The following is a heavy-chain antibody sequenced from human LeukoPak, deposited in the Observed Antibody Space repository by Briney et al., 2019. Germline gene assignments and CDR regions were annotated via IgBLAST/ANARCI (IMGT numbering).Heavy chain of an antibody. CDR3: ARGGANRFDY. D-gene: IGHD3-16*01. J-gene: IGHJ4*02. CDR2: IKEYGSEA. Sequence: GGPLRLSCAASGFPFSGYWMTWVRQAPGRGLEWVATIKEYGSEAYFGDSVKGRFAISRDNAENSLYLQMNSLRGEDTAVYYCARGGANRFDYWGLGTLVTIPS. V-gene: IGHV3-7*04. CDR1: GFPFSGYW.